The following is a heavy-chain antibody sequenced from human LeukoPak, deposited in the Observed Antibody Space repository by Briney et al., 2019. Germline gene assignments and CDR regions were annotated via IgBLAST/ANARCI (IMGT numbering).Heavy chain of an antibody. CDR1: GFTFSSYA. D-gene: IGHD3-3*01. V-gene: IGHV3-23*01. J-gene: IGHJ4*02. Sequence: GGSLRLSCAASGFTFSSYAMCWVRQAPGKGLEWVSAISGSGGSTYYADSVKGRFTISRDNSKNTLYLQMNSLRAEDTAVYYCAKWKGYDFWSGYPTNYFDYWGQGTLVTVSS. CDR2: ISGSGGST. CDR3: AKWKGYDFWSGYPTNYFDY.